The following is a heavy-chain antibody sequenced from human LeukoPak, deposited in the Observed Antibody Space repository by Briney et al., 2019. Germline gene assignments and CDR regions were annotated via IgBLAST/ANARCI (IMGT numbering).Heavy chain of an antibody. CDR1: GFTFSSYA. J-gene: IGHJ4*02. CDR3: AGNIVVVPAANGDYFDY. CDR2: ISYDGSNK. D-gene: IGHD2-2*01. V-gene: IGHV3-30-3*01. Sequence: GGSLRLSCAASGFTFSSYAMHWVRQAPGKGLEWVAVISYDGSNKYYADSVKGRFTISGDNSKNTLYLQMNSLRAEDTAVYYCAGNIVVVPAANGDYFDYWGQGTLVTVSS.